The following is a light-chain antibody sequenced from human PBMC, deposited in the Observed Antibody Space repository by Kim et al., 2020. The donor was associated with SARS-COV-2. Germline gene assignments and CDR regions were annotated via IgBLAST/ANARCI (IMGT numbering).Light chain of an antibody. CDR3: QQYKTSPFS. V-gene: IGKV1-16*02. CDR1: QDIGDY. J-gene: IGKJ3*01. Sequence: DVQMTQSPSSLSASVGDSVTITCRASQDIGDYLAWFQQKAGRAPKPLIYAASTLQSGVTSKFSGSGSGTAFTLTISSLQPEDFATYYCQQYKTSPFSFGPGTKVDIK. CDR2: AAS.